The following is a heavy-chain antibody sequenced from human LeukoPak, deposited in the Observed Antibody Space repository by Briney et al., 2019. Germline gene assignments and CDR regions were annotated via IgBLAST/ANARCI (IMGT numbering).Heavy chain of an antibody. J-gene: IGHJ4*02. Sequence: ASVKVSCKASGYTFTSYDINWVQQATGQGLEWMGWMNPNSGNTGYAQKFQGRVTITRNTSISTAYMELSSLRSEDTAVYYCARGRMGAKGDFDYWGQGTLVTVSS. CDR3: ARGRMGAKGDFDY. CDR2: MNPNSGNT. D-gene: IGHD1-26*01. CDR1: GYTFTSYD. V-gene: IGHV1-8*03.